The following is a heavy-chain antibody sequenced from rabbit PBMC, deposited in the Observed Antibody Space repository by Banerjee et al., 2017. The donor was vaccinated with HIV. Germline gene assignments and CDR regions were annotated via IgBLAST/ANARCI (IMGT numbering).Heavy chain of an antibody. CDR2: INTISGDT. Sequence: QEQLVESGGGLVKPEGSLTLTCTASGFSFSNKYVMCWVRQAPGKGLEWIACINTISGDTVYATWAKGRFTISKASWTTVTLQMTSLTAADTATYFCAREEYVGYGYANLWGPGT. J-gene: IGHJ4*01. D-gene: IGHD6-1*01. CDR1: GFSFSNKYV. CDR3: AREEYVGYGYANL. V-gene: IGHV1S45*01.